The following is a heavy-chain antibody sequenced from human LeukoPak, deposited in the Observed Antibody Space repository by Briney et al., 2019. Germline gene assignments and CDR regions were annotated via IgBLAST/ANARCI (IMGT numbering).Heavy chain of an antibody. CDR1: GYAFTTYD. CDR3: ARNVASTGYFVY. J-gene: IGHJ4*02. Sequence: ASVKVSCKASGYAFTTYDINWVRQATGQGLEWLGWMNPNSGNTGYAQKFQGRVSMTRDTYISTAYMELSSLRSEDTAVYYCARNVASTGYFVYWGQGTLVTVSS. CDR2: MNPNSGNT. V-gene: IGHV1-8*01. D-gene: IGHD2-21*01.